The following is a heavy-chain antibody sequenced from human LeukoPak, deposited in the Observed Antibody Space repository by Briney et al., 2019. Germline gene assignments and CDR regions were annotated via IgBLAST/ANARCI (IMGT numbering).Heavy chain of an antibody. Sequence: SETLSLTCTVSGGSISSSSYYWGWIRQPPGKGLEWIGSIYYSGSTNYNPSLKSRVTISVDKSKNQFSLKLSSVTAADTAVYYCARDRPVAGPPDRRSKFDYWGQGTLVTVSS. D-gene: IGHD6-19*01. CDR1: GGSISSSSYY. CDR2: IYYSGST. V-gene: IGHV4-39*07. J-gene: IGHJ4*02. CDR3: ARDRPVAGPPDRRSKFDY.